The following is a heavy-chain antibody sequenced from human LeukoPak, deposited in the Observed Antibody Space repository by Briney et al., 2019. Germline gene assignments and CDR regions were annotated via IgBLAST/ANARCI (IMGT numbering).Heavy chain of an antibody. CDR3: AGERGGSSWSPEGMDV. CDR1: GFTFSSYE. CDR2: ISSSGSTI. V-gene: IGHV3-48*03. J-gene: IGHJ6*04. Sequence: GGSLRLSCAASGFTFSSYEMNWVRQAPGKGLEWVSYISSSGSTIYYADSVKGRFTISRDNAKNSLYLQMNSLRAEDTAVYYCAGERGGSSWSPEGMDVWGKGTTVTVSS. D-gene: IGHD6-13*01.